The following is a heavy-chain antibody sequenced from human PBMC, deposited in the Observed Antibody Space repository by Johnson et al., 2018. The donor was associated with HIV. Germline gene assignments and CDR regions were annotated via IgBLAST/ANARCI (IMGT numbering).Heavy chain of an antibody. Sequence: QVLLVESGGGVVQPGRSLRLSCAASGFTFSSYAMHLVRQAPGKGLEWVAVLSYDGSNKYYEDSVKGRFTISRDNSKNTLYLQMNSLRAEDTAVYYCAKDRGLSAFDIWGQGTRVTVSS. V-gene: IGHV3-30*04. CDR2: LSYDGSNK. CDR1: GFTFSSYA. J-gene: IGHJ3*02. D-gene: IGHD3-10*01. CDR3: AKDRGLSAFDI.